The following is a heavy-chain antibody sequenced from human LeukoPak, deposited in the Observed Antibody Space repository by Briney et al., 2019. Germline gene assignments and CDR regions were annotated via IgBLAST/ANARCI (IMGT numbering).Heavy chain of an antibody. Sequence: GGSLRLSCAASGFTFSPYTMNWVRQAPGKGLEWVSSISGGSTYIYYADSVKGRFTISRDNAKNSLYLQMNSLRAEDTAVYYCAELGITMIGGVWGKGTTVTISS. D-gene: IGHD3-10*02. CDR2: ISGGSTYI. CDR1: GFTFSPYT. V-gene: IGHV3-21*01. J-gene: IGHJ6*04. CDR3: AELGITMIGGV.